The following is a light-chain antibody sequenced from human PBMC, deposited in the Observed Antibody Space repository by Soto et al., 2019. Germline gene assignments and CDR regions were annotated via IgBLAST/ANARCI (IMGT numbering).Light chain of an antibody. V-gene: IGLV2-8*01. CDR1: SRDVDGQNY. CDR3: CSHAGNNNYV. J-gene: IGLJ1*01. Sequence: SALTQPPSASGSPGQSVAISCTGTSRDVDGQNYVSWYQQHPGKAPKLIIYAVSNRPSGVPDRFSGSKSGNTASLTISGLRAEDEADYYCCSHAGNNNYVFGTGTKLTVL. CDR2: AVS.